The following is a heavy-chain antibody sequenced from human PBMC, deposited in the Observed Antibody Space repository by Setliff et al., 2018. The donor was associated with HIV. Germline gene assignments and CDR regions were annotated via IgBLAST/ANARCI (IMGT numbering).Heavy chain of an antibody. V-gene: IGHV1-2*02. Sequence: GASVKVSCKVSGYTLTELSIHWVRQAPGKGLEWMGWINPNTGRTHYAPNFQGRVTMTRDTSITTAYMELSRLRSDDTAVYYCAKNYFDTSGWSAVDYWGQGSLVTVSS. J-gene: IGHJ4*02. CDR2: INPNTGRT. CDR3: AKNYFDTSGWSAVDY. D-gene: IGHD3-22*01. CDR1: GYTLTELS.